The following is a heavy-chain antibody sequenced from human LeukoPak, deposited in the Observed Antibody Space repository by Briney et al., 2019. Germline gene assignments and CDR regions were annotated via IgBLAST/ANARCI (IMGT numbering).Heavy chain of an antibody. D-gene: IGHD3-10*01. CDR1: GGSISSSNW. CDR2: IYHSGST. J-gene: IGHJ5*02. V-gene: IGHV4-4*02. Sequence: PSGTLSLTCAVSGGSISSSNWWSWVRQPPGKGLEWIGEIYHSGSTNYNPSLKSRVTISVDKSKNQFSLKLSSVTAADTAVYYCARDLHSSNYGSGSYYKINWFDPWGQGTLVTVSS. CDR3: ARDLHSSNYGSGSYYKINWFDP.